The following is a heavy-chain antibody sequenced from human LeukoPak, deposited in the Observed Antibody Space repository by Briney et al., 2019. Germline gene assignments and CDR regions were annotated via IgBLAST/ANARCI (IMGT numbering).Heavy chain of an antibody. CDR2: FDPEDGET. CDR3: ATDARIAAAGTGLDY. Sequence: GASVKVSCKVSGYTLTELSMHWVRQAPGKGLEWMGGFDPEDGETIYAQKFRGRVTMTEDTSTDTAYMELSSLRSEDTAVYYCATDARIAAAGTGLDYWGQGTLVTVSS. J-gene: IGHJ4*02. D-gene: IGHD6-13*01. CDR1: GYTLTELS. V-gene: IGHV1-24*01.